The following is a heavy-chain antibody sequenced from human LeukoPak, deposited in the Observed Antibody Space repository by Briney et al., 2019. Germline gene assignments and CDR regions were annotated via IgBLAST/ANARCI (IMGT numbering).Heavy chain of an antibody. CDR3: ARPRNYYDREVDAFDI. CDR2: INPNSGGT. Sequence: ASVKVSCKASGYTFTGYYMHWVRQAPGQGLEWMEWINPNSGGTNYAQKFQGRVTMTRDTSISTAYMELSSLRSEDTAVYYCARPRNYYDREVDAFDIWGQGTMVTVSS. CDR1: GYTFTGYY. D-gene: IGHD3-22*01. J-gene: IGHJ3*02. V-gene: IGHV1-2*02.